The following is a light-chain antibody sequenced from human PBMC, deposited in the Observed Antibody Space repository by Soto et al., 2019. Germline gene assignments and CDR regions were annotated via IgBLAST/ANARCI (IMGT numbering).Light chain of an antibody. Sequence: EIVMTQSPATLSVSLGERATLSCRASQSVGSYLAWYQHKPGQAPRLLIYGASTRATGIPARFSGSGSGTEFTLTISSLQSEDFVVYYCQQYDNWPPLTFGGGTKVEIK. CDR3: QQYDNWPPLT. J-gene: IGKJ4*01. V-gene: IGKV3-15*01. CDR1: QSVGSY. CDR2: GAS.